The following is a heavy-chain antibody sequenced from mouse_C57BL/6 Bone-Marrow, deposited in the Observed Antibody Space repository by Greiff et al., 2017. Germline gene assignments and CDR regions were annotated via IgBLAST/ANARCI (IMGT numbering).Heavy chain of an antibody. J-gene: IGHJ1*03. D-gene: IGHD2-3*01. V-gene: IGHV1-7*01. Sequence: QVQLKESGAELAKPGASVKLSCKASGYTFTSYWMHWVKQRPGQGLEWIGYINPSSGYTKYNQKFKDKATLTADKSSSTAYMQLRSLTYEDSAVYYCARWDDGYYGGYWYFDVWGTGTTVTVSS. CDR1: GYTFTSYW. CDR3: ARWDDGYYGGYWYFDV. CDR2: INPSSGYT.